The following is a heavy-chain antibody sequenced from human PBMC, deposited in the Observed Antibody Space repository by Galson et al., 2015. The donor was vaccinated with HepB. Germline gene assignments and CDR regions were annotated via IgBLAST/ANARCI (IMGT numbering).Heavy chain of an antibody. CDR2: IRYDGSNK. D-gene: IGHD2-15*01. Sequence: SLRLSCAASRFTFSSYGMHWVRQAPGKGLEWVAFIRYDGSNKYYADSVKGRFTISRDNSKNTLYLQMNSLRAEDTAVYYCAKPLGGGRYFDYWGQGTLVTVSS. CDR3: AKPLGGGRYFDY. CDR1: RFTFSSYG. J-gene: IGHJ4*02. V-gene: IGHV3-30*02.